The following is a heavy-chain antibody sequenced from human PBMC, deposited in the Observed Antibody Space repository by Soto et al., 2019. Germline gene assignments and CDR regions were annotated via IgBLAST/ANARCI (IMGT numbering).Heavy chain of an antibody. V-gene: IGHV3-74*01. CDR3: ARGGEMKYYDSSGNLY. CDR2: VNSVGTST. J-gene: IGHJ4*02. CDR1: GFTFSSYW. Sequence: EVQLVESGGGLVQPGGSLRLSCAASGFTFSSYWRHWVRQAPGKGLVWVSRVNSVGTSTSYADSVKGRFTISRDNAKNTLYLQMNSLRAEDTAVYSCARGGEMKYYDSSGNLYWGQGTLVTVSS. D-gene: IGHD3-22*01.